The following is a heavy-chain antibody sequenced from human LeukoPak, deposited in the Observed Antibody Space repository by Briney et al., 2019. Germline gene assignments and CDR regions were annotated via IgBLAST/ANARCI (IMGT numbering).Heavy chain of an antibody. Sequence: GGSLRLSCAASGFTVSSNYMSWVRQAPGKGLEWVSAISGSGGSTYYADSVKGQFTISGDNSKNTLYLQMNSLRAEDTAVYYCATLNSQTVAGKDYWGQGTLVTVSS. CDR1: GFTVSSNY. CDR2: ISGSGGST. J-gene: IGHJ4*02. CDR3: ATLNSQTVAGKDY. D-gene: IGHD6-19*01. V-gene: IGHV3-23*01.